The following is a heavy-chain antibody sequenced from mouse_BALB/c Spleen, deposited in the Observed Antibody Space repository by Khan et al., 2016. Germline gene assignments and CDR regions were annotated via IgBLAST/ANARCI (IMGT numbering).Heavy chain of an antibody. J-gene: IGHJ2*01. Sequence: VQLKQSGAELVKPGASVKLSCTASGFNIKDTYMHWVKQRPEQGLEWIGRIDPANGNTKYDPKFQGKATIKADTSSNTAYLQLSSLTSEDTAVYYCARCGNYGDYLDYWGQGTTLTVSS. CDR3: ARCGNYGDYLDY. CDR1: GFNIKDTY. D-gene: IGHD2-1*01. V-gene: IGHV14-3*02. CDR2: IDPANGNT.